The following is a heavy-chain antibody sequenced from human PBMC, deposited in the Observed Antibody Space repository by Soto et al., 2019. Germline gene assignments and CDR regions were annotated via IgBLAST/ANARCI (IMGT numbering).Heavy chain of an antibody. J-gene: IGHJ5*02. CDR2: IVPVLGLV. V-gene: IGHV1-69*02. D-gene: IGHD6-19*01. Sequence: QVQLVQSGAEVQKPGSSVKVSCKASGGTFSTYSVGWVRQAPGQGLEWMGRIVPVLGLVDYAQKFQGRVTISADKSTGTDHLELNSRSPEETAVYYCARGVAVVPAQETALNRFDPWGQGTLVAVSS. CDR3: ARGVAVVPAQETALNRFDP. CDR1: GGTFSTYS.